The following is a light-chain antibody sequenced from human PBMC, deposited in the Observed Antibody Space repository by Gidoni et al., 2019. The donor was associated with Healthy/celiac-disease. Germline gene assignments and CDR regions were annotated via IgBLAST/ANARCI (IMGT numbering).Light chain of an antibody. CDR2: DAS. CDR3: QQRSNWPTLIT. Sequence: ELELTQSPATLSFSPGERATLSCRASQSVSSYLAWYQQKPGQAPRLLIYDASNRATGIPARFSGSGSGTDFTLTISSLEPEDFAVDYCQQRSNWPTLITFGQGTRLEIK. CDR1: QSVSSY. V-gene: IGKV3-11*01. J-gene: IGKJ5*01.